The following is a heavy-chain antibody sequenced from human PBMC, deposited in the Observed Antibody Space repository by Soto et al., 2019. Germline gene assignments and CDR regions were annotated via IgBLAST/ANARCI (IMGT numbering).Heavy chain of an antibody. CDR3: ARGTYYSGDNGYYYFDT. V-gene: IGHV3-33*01. D-gene: IGHD3-3*01. CDR1: GFTFSSYG. Sequence: AGGSLRLSCAASGFTFSSYGMHWVRQAQGKGLEWVAVIWYDGSNKYYADSVKGRFTISRDNSKNTLYLQRNSLRAEDTAVYYCARGTYYSGDNGYYYFDTWGKGTLVTVSS. CDR2: IWYDGSNK. J-gene: IGHJ4*02.